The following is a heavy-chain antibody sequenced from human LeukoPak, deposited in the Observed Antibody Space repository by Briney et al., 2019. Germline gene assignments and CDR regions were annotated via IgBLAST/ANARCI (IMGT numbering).Heavy chain of an antibody. J-gene: IGHJ4*02. V-gene: IGHV3-7*01. CDR1: GFTFSSYW. CDR3: VRHTRRSPGDY. CDR2: IRDDGSDK. D-gene: IGHD1-26*01. Sequence: GGSLRLSCAASGFTFSSYWMTWVRQAPGKGLDWMANIRDDGSDKYYVDSVKGRFTISRDNAQNTLLLQMDSLRVEDTAVYYCVRHTRRSPGDYWGQGTLVTVST.